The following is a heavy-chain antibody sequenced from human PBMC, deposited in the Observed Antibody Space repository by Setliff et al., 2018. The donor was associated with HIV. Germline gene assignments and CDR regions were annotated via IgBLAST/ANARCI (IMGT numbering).Heavy chain of an antibody. CDR3: ARVFYYSAGSYSLDY. D-gene: IGHD3-10*01. CDR2: IIPIFGTA. CDR1: GDTFSNYA. V-gene: IGHV1-69*06. Sequence: SVKVSCKASGDTFSNYAISWVRQAPGQGLEWMGGIIPIFGTANYAQKFEGRVTITADKSTSTAYMEVNSLRFEDTAVYYCARVFYYSAGSYSLDYWGQEALVTVSS. J-gene: IGHJ4*01.